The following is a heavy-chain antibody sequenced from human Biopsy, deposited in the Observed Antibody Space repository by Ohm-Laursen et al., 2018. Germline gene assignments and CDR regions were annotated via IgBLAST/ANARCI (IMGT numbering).Heavy chain of an antibody. J-gene: IGHJ4*02. CDR1: TGTFDSCG. CDR3: AREAIGYQLPCDD. V-gene: IGHV1-69*04. D-gene: IGHD2-15*01. CDR2: IIPILRTT. Sequence: GSSVKVSCKTSTGTFDSCGVTWVRQAPGQGLEWMGRIIPILRTTTYAPKFQGRVTFTADKSSSTAYLELSSLTSEDTAMFYCAREAIGYQLPCDDWGQGTLVTVSS.